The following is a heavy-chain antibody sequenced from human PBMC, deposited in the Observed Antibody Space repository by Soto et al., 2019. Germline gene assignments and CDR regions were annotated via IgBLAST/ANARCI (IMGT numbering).Heavy chain of an antibody. D-gene: IGHD6-13*01. J-gene: IGHJ4*02. Sequence: GGSLRLSCAASGFTFSSYAMSWVRQAPGKGLEWVSAISGSGGSTYYADSVKGRFTISRDNSKNTLYLQMNSLRAEDTAVYYCAKDSSGYSSSRADYWGQGTLVTVSS. CDR2: ISGSGGST. V-gene: IGHV3-23*01. CDR1: GFTFSSYA. CDR3: AKDSSGYSSSRADY.